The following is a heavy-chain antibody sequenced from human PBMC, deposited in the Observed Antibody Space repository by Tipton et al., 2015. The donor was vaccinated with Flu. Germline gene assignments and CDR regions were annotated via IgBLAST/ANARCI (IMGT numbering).Heavy chain of an antibody. Sequence: QLVQNGAEVKKPGESMTISCKGSGDRFISDGIGWVRQMHGKGLEWIGIIYADDSAPLDSPSFQGQVTISADKSLNTAYLQWRSLKASDTAMYYCARQDCSTSTCYIDYWGQGTLVTVSS. J-gene: IGHJ4*02. CDR3: ARQDCSTSTCYIDY. CDR2: IYADDSAP. D-gene: IGHD2-2*02. V-gene: IGHV5-51*01. CDR1: GDRFISDG.